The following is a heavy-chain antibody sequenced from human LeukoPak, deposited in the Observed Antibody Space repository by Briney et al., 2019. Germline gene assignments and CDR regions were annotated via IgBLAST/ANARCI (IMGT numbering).Heavy chain of an antibody. CDR2: INHSGST. CDR1: GGSFSGYY. Sequence: PSETLSLTCAVYGGSFSGYYWSWIRQPPGKGLEWIGEINHSGSTNYNPSLKSRVTISVDTSKNQSSLKLSSVTAADTAVYYCARSQDSSASHLGDYFDYWGQGTLVTVSS. CDR3: ARSQDSSASHLGDYFDY. J-gene: IGHJ4*02. V-gene: IGHV4-34*01. D-gene: IGHD3-10*01.